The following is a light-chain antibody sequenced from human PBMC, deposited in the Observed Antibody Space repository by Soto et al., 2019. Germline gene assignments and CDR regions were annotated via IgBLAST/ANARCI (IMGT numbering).Light chain of an antibody. CDR3: QQYGSSGT. CDR1: QSLTSRS. CDR2: GTS. Sequence: EGGLTKYPCTLSLAAWERSTLSCRASQSLTSRSLAWYQQKPGLAPRLLISGTSNRAAGIPDRFSGSGSGTDFTLTISRLEPEDFAVYYCQQYGSSGTLGQGTKVDI. V-gene: IGKV3-20*01. J-gene: IGKJ1*01.